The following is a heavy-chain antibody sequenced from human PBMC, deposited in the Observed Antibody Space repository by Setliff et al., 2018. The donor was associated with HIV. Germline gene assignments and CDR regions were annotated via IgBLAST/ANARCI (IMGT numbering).Heavy chain of an antibody. D-gene: IGHD3-10*01. Sequence: PSETLSLTCTVSGGSISSSNYYWGWIRQPPGKGLEWIGSIYYSGSTNYNPSLKSRVTISVDTSKNQFSLNLNSVTAADTAVYYCARILLDYYGSGSYRAFDIWGQGTMVTVSS. V-gene: IGHV4-39*07. CDR1: GGSISSSNYY. J-gene: IGHJ3*02. CDR3: ARILLDYYGSGSYRAFDI. CDR2: IYYSGST.